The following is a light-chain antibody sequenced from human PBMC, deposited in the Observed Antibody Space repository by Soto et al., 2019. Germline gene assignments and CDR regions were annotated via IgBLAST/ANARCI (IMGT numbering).Light chain of an antibody. J-gene: IGKJ2*01. V-gene: IGKV3-15*01. CDR1: QSVSSN. Sequence: EIVMTQSPATLSVSPGERATLSCRASQSVSSNLAWYQQKPGQAPRLLIYGASTRATGIPARFSGSGSGTEFTLIISSLQSEDFAVYYCQQYNYWLTFGQGTKLEIK. CDR3: QQYNYWLT. CDR2: GAS.